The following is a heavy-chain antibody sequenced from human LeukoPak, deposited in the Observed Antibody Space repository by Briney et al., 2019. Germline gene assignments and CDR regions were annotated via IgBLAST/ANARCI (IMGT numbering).Heavy chain of an antibody. D-gene: IGHD6-13*01. V-gene: IGHV3-15*01. CDR3: TTDRYSSSWYNQINY. J-gene: IGHJ4*02. CDR1: GFTFSNAW. Sequence: GGSLRLSCAASGFTFSNAWMSWVRQAPGKGLEWVGRIKSKTDGETTDYAAPVKGRFTISRNDSKNTLSLQMSSLKTEDTALYFCTTDRYSSSWYNQINYWGQGTRVTVSS. CDR2: IKSKTDGETT.